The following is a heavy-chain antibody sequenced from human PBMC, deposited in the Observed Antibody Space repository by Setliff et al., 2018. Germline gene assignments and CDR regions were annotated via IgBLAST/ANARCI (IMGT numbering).Heavy chain of an antibody. CDR3: ARMSGFQYMDV. V-gene: IGHV4-61*09. CDR2: IYTSWST. J-gene: IGHJ6*03. D-gene: IGHD3-3*01. Sequence: LSLTCSVSGDSISSRRYYWGWFRQPAGKGLEWIGQIYTSWSTNYNPSLKSRVTISLDTSKNQFSLSLSSVTAADTAVYYCARMSGFQYMDVWGKGTTVTVSS. CDR1: GDSISSRRYY.